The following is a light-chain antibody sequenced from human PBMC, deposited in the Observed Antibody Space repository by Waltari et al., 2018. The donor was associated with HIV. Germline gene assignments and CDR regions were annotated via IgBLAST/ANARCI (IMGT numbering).Light chain of an antibody. CDR3: QQSYSAPRT. CDR1: QSIGNN. J-gene: IGKJ1*01. V-gene: IGKV1-39*01. CDR2: GAS. Sequence: DIQMTQSPSSLSASVGDRVTITCRASQSIGNNLNWYQQRVGRAPKLLIYGASSLQNLVPSRFSGSRSGTDFTLTISSLQPEDFATYHCQQSYSAPRTFGQGTKVEIK.